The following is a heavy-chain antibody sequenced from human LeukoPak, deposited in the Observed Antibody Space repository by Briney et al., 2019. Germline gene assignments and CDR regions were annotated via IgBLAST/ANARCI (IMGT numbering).Heavy chain of an antibody. J-gene: IGHJ4*02. CDR3: ATGTTQLPLGY. D-gene: IGHD2-2*01. V-gene: IGHV4-34*01. CDR1: GCSFSGYY. Sequence: SETLPLTCAVSGCSFSGYYWSWIRQPPGKGLEWIGEINHSGSTNYNPSLKRRVTISVDTSKKQFSLKLSSVTAADTAVYYCATGTTQLPLGYWGQGTQVTVSS. CDR2: INHSGST.